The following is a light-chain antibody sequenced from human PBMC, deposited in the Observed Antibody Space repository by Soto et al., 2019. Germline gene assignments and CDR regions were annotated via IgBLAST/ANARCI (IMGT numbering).Light chain of an antibody. CDR1: SSDVGGYNY. J-gene: IGLJ1*01. V-gene: IGLV2-14*01. CDR2: DVT. CDR3: SSYRRGSTYV. Sequence: QSLLTQPASVSGSPGQSITVSCTGTSSDVGGYNYVSWYQQHPGKAPRLMIYDVTNRPSGVSNRFSGSKSGNTASLTISGLQAEDEADYYCSSYRRGSTYVFGTGTKVNVL.